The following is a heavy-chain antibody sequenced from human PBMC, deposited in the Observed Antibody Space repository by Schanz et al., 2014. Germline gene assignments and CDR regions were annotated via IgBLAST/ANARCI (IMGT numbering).Heavy chain of an antibody. CDR2: ISHSGGSK. Sequence: DVQLLESGGGLVQPGGSLRLSCAASGFTFNSYAMTWVRQAPGKGLEWVSSISHSGGSKYYADSVKGRFTISRDNSKNTLYLQTNSLSADDTAVFYCAKGTGYCSGGTCYDYYYYGLDVWGQGTTVTVSS. J-gene: IGHJ6*02. V-gene: IGHV3-23*01. D-gene: IGHD2-15*01. CDR1: GFTFNSYA. CDR3: AKGTGYCSGGTCYDYYYYGLDV.